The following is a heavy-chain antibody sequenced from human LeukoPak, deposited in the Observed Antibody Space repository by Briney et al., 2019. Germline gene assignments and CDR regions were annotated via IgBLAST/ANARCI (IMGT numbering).Heavy chain of an antibody. CDR1: GVSTTNGIYY. D-gene: IGHD3-22*01. CDR2: VHNVGST. Sequence: SETLSLTCTVSGVSTTNGIYYWAWIRQPPGKGLEWIGSVHNVGSTYYNLSLRSRVTMSVDTSKNQFSLKLSSVTAADTAVYYCARGSMYYYDSSGYFNEGDFDYWGQGTLVTVSS. CDR3: ARGSMYYYDSSGYFNEGDFDY. J-gene: IGHJ4*02. V-gene: IGHV4-39*07.